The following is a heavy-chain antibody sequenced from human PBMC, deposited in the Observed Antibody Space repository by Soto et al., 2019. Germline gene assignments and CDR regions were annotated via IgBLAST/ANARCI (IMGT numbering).Heavy chain of an antibody. CDR1: GFTFSSYS. CDR2: ISSSSSTI. J-gene: IGHJ5*02. Sequence: GGSLRLSCAASGFTFSSYSMNWVRQAPGKGLKWVSYISSSSSTIYYADSVKGRFTISRDNAKNSLYLQMNSLRAEDTAVYYCARDTFDFWSGFSHWFDPWGQGTLVTVSS. V-gene: IGHV3-48*01. CDR3: ARDTFDFWSGFSHWFDP. D-gene: IGHD3-3*01.